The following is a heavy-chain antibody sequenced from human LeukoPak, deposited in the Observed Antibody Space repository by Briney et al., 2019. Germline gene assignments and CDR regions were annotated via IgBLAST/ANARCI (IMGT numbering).Heavy chain of an antibody. Sequence: GSSVKVSCKASGGTFSSYAISWVRQAPGQGLEWMGGIIPIFGTANYAQKFQGRVTITADESTSTAYMELSSLRPEYTAVYYCARSEGSVLYCSGGSCYPVYFDYWGQGTLVTVSS. CDR3: ARSEGSVLYCSGGSCYPVYFDY. V-gene: IGHV1-69*01. CDR1: GGTFSSYA. J-gene: IGHJ4*02. CDR2: IIPIFGTA. D-gene: IGHD2-15*01.